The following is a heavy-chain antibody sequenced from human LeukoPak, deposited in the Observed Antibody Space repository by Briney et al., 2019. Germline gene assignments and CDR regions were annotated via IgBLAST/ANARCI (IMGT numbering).Heavy chain of an antibody. CDR3: VRQGFCSGGSCYGYYYMDV. D-gene: IGHD2-15*01. V-gene: IGHV3-21*01. J-gene: IGHJ6*03. CDR1: GFTLSRHS. CDR2: ISRRRSHI. Sequence: KFGGPLRLPCAASGFTLSRHSVLCLRDAPGEALEGGAFISRRRSHIQYAHSVNGRFTISRDNAKNSLYLQFHALSGEDTAVYYCVRQGFCSGGSCYGYYYMDVWGKGTTVTVSS.